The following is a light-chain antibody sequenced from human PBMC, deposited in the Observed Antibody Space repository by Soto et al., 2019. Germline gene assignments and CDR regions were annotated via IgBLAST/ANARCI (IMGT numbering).Light chain of an antibody. CDR1: KSVSSY. CDR3: HQRSNWPRT. CDR2: DAS. V-gene: IGKV3-11*01. J-gene: IGKJ1*01. Sequence: EIVLTQSPATLSLSPGERATLSCRASKSVSSYLAWYQQKPGQAPRLLIYDASNRATGIPARFSGSGSGTDFTLTISSLEPEDFAVYYCHQRSNWPRTFGQGTKVEIK.